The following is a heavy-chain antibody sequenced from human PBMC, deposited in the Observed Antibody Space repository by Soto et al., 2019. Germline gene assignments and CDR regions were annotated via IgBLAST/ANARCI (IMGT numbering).Heavy chain of an antibody. CDR3: ARDRYDFWSGYPWFDY. V-gene: IGHV1-18*04. J-gene: IGHJ4*02. Sequence: QVQLVQSGAEVKKPGASVKVSCKASGYTFTSYGISWVRQAPGQGLEWMGWISAYNVNTNYAQKLQGRVTMTPDATTSTAYVELRSLRSDDTAVYYCARDRYDFWSGYPWFDYWGQGTLVTVSS. CDR2: ISAYNVNT. CDR1: GYTFTSYG. D-gene: IGHD3-3*01.